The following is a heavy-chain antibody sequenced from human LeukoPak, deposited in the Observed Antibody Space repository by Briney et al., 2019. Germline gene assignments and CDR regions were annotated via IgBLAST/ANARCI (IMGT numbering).Heavy chain of an antibody. CDR1: GLTFSSYA. V-gene: IGHV3-23*01. J-gene: IGHJ4*02. CDR3: AKGTYYYDSSGYSFDY. D-gene: IGHD3-22*01. Sequence: GGSLRLSCAASGLTFSSYAMSWVRPAPGKGLAGVSGISRSGGSTYYEDSVKSRFTISRDNSKNTLYLQMNSLRAEDTAVYYCAKGTYYYDSSGYSFDYWGQGTLVTVSS. CDR2: ISRSGGST.